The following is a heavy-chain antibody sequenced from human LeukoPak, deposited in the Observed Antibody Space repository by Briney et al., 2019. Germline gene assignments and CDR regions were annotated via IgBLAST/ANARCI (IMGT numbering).Heavy chain of an antibody. CDR3: AKDKSMVRELDY. D-gene: IGHD3-10*01. CDR2: IYSGGTS. J-gene: IGHJ4*02. Sequence: GGSLRLSCAASGFTFSRYGMSWVRQAPGKGLEWVSIIYSGGTSYYADSVKGRFTISRDDSKNTLSLQMNSLRGEDTAVYYCAKDKSMVRELDYWGQGTLVTVSS. CDR1: GFTFSRYG. V-gene: IGHV3-66*02.